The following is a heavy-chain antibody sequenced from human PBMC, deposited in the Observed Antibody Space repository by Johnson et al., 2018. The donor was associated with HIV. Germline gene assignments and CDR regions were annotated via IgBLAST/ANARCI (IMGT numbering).Heavy chain of an antibody. D-gene: IGHD3-10*01. Sequence: QEQLVESGGGVVQPGGSLRLSCAASGFTFSSYGMHWVRQAPGKGLELVAFIQYDGSNKHYVDSVKGRFTISRDNSKNTLYLQMNSLRAEDTAVYYCAKDRIGLTMVPRAFDFWGQGTMVTVSS. CDR1: GFTFSSYG. CDR3: AKDRIGLTMVPRAFDF. J-gene: IGHJ3*01. V-gene: IGHV3-30*02. CDR2: IQYDGSNK.